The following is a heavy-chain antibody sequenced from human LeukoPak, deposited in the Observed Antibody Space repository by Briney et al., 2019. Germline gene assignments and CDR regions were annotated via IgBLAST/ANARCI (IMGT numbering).Heavy chain of an antibody. J-gene: IGHJ4*02. CDR3: ARDGRKWREDY. D-gene: IGHD1-26*01. V-gene: IGHV3-66*01. CDR2: IYSGGAT. Sequence: GGSLRLSCAASGFTVSSNYMGWVRQAPGKGLEWVSVIYSGGATYYADSVKGRFTISRDNSKNTLYLQMNSLRAEDTAVYYCARDGRKWREDYWGQGTLVTVSS. CDR1: GFTVSSNY.